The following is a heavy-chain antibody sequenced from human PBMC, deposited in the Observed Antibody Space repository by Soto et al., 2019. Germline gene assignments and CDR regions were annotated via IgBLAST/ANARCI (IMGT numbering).Heavy chain of an antibody. D-gene: IGHD2-2*01. J-gene: IGHJ4*02. V-gene: IGHV3-30-3*01. CDR3: ARAGGAYCSSTSCYAGFDY. Sequence: GGSLRLSCAASGFTFSSYAMHWVRQAPGKGLEWVAVISYDGSNKYYADSVKGRFTISRDNSKNTLYLQMNSLRAEDTAVYYCARAGGAYCSSTSCYAGFDYWGQGTLVTVSS. CDR1: GFTFSSYA. CDR2: ISYDGSNK.